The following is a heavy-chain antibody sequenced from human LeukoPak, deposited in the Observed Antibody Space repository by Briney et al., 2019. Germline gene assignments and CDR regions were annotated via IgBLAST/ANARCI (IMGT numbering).Heavy chain of an antibody. CDR3: ARAPSEIGGYYPEYFRH. D-gene: IGHD3-22*01. V-gene: IGHV3-74*01. CDR2: TKSDGKT. J-gene: IGHJ1*01. CDR1: GFTFSSYW. Sequence: AGGSLRLSCAASGFTFSSYWMHWVRQAPGKGLVWVSRTKSDGKTNYADSVKGRFTISRDNAKNTVSLQMNSLRAEDTGVYYCARAPSEIGGYYPEYFRHWGQGTLVTVSS.